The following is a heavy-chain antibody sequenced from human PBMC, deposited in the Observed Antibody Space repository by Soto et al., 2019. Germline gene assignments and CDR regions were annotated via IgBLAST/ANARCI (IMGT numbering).Heavy chain of an antibody. Sequence: QVQLVQSGAEVKKPGSSVKVSCKASGGTFSSYTISWVRQAPGQGLEWMGRIIPILGIANYAQKFQGRVTITADKSTSTAYMELSSLRSEDTAVYYCARDLNDYGDYRGYYWGQGTLVTVSS. CDR2: IIPILGIA. CDR3: ARDLNDYGDYRGYY. J-gene: IGHJ4*02. D-gene: IGHD4-17*01. CDR1: GGTFSSYT. V-gene: IGHV1-69*08.